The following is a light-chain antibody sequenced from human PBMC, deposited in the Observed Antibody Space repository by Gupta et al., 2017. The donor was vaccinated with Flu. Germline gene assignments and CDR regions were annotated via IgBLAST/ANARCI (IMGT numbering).Light chain of an antibody. V-gene: IGKV2-28*01. CDR3: MQGRQPPYT. CDR2: LGF. CDR1: QSLLHGNGYIY. J-gene: IGKJ2*01. Sequence: DSVMTQSPLFLSVSPGESASISCRSRQSLLHGNGYIYLNWYLQKPGQSPQLLIYLGFNRASGVPDRFSGSGSVTDFTLKISRVEAEDVGVYYCMQGRQPPYTFGQGTKLEIK.